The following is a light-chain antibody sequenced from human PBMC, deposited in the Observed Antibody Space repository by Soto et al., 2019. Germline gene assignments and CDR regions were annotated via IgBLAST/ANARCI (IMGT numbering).Light chain of an antibody. J-gene: IGKJ5*01. CDR2: DAS. CDR1: TRVSSL. Sequence: IVLKQYPATLCLSXGERETLDRRPRTRVSSLLAWYQQKPGKATRFRXXDASNRATGIQARLSGSGSGKDFTLNISSLEPEEFAVYYCKQRSNWPPITFGQGTRLEIK. V-gene: IGKV3-11*01. CDR3: KQRSNWPPIT.